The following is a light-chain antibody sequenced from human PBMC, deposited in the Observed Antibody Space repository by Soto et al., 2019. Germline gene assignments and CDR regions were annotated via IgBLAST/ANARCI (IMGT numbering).Light chain of an antibody. V-gene: IGLV1-44*01. Sequence: QSVLTQPPSASGTPGQRVTISCSGSDSNIGRHSVNWYQQRPGTAPKVLIYSNNQRPSGVPGRFSGSKSGTSASLAISGLQSEDEAEYSCTAWDGSLKGYVFGTGTQGTV. J-gene: IGLJ1*01. CDR3: TAWDGSLKGYV. CDR2: SNN. CDR1: DSNIGRHS.